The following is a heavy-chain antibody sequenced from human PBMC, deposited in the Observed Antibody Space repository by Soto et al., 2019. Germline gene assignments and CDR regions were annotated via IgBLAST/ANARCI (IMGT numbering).Heavy chain of an antibody. J-gene: IGHJ4*02. V-gene: IGHV1-58*01. Sequence: VASVKVSCKASGFTFTSSAVQWVRQARGQRLEWIGWIVVGSGNTNYAQKFQERVTITRDMSTSTAYMELSSLRSEDTAVYYCAASSSGSYRNPLDYWGQGTLVTVSS. CDR2: IVVGSGNT. D-gene: IGHD1-26*01. CDR3: AASSSGSYRNPLDY. CDR1: GFTFTSSA.